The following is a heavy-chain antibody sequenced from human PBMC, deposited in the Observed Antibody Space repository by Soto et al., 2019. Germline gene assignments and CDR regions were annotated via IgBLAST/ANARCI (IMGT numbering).Heavy chain of an antibody. V-gene: IGHV4-59*01. CDR3: ARDPSIVGATIRSGWWFDP. CDR1: GGSIRDYF. CDR2: IYYSGRT. J-gene: IGHJ5*02. Sequence: SETLSLTCTVSGGSIRDYFWTRIRQPPGKGLEWIGYIYYSGRTNYNPSLKSRVSISVDTSKNHFSLQPRSVTAADTAVYYCARDPSIVGATIRSGWWFDPWGQGTLVTVSS. D-gene: IGHD1-26*01.